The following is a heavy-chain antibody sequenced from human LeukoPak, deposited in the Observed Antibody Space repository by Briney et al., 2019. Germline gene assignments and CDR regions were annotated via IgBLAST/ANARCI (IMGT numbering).Heavy chain of an antibody. CDR3: ARVFSNPTGNDY. V-gene: IGHV3-48*03. J-gene: IGHJ4*02. CDR2: ISNGGNTI. Sequence: GGSLRLSCAASGFTFSSYEMNWVRQAPGKGLEWVSYISNGGNTIFYADSVKGRFTISRDSGKNSLYLQMNSLRAEDTAVYYCARVFSNPTGNDYWGQGTLVTVSS. CDR1: GFTFSSYE. D-gene: IGHD1-1*01.